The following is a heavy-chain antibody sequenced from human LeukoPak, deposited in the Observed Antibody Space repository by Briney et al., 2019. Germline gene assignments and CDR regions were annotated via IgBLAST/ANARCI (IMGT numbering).Heavy chain of an antibody. D-gene: IGHD3-10*01. CDR1: GGSFSGYY. CDR2: INHSGST. Sequence: KPSETLSLTRAVYGGSFSGYYWSWIRQPPGKGLEWIGEINHSGSTNYNPSLKSRVTISVDTSKNQFSLKLSSVTAAGTAVYYCARLRITMVRGVIPDYWGQGTLVTVSS. V-gene: IGHV4-34*01. J-gene: IGHJ4*02. CDR3: ARLRITMVRGVIPDY.